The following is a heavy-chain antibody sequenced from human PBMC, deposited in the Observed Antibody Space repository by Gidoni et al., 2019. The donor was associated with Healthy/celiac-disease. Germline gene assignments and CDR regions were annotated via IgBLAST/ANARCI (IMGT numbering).Heavy chain of an antibody. CDR1: GGSISSSSYY. CDR3: ARHWKGAWELPLAEFDY. Sequence: QLQLQESGPGLVKPSETLSLTCTVSGGSISSSSYYWGWIRQPPGKGLEWIGRIYYSGSTYYNPSLKSRVTISVDTSKNQFSLKLSSVTAADTAVYYCARHWKGAWELPLAEFDYWGQGTLVTVSS. D-gene: IGHD1-26*01. V-gene: IGHV4-39*01. CDR2: IYYSGST. J-gene: IGHJ4*02.